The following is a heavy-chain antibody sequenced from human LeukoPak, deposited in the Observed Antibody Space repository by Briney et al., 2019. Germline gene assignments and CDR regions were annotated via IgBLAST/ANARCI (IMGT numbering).Heavy chain of an antibody. V-gene: IGHV4-59*08. CDR2: IYYSGGT. CDR3: AKQSPWFDP. CDR1: GGSISPSY. Sequence: SETLSLTCTVSGGSISPSYWSWLRQPPGKGLEWIGYIYYSGGTNDSPSLASRVTMSVDTSKNQFSLKLTSVTAADTAVYYCAKQSPWFDPWGQGTLVTVSS. J-gene: IGHJ5*02.